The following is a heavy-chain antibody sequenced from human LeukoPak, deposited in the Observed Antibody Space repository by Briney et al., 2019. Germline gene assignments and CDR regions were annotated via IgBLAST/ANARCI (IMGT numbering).Heavy chain of an antibody. D-gene: IGHD2-21*02. CDR1: GFTFSAYN. CDR3: ATRRGDGYCSN. CDR2: INTDSSFK. Sequence: PGGSLRLSCAASGFTFSAYNLNWVRQAPGKGLEWVSFINTDSSFKAYRDSVKGRFSISRDNGKNSLHLQMNSLRDEDTAVYYCATRRGDGYCSNWGQGTTVTVSS. J-gene: IGHJ4*02. V-gene: IGHV3-48*02.